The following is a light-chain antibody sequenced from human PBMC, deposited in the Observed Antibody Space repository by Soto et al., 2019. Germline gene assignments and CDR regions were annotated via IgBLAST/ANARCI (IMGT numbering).Light chain of an antibody. Sequence: QSALTQPPSVSGAPGQRVTISCTGSSSNIGEGYDVHWYQQLPGTAPKLLIYGNSNRPSGVPDRFSGSKSGTSASLAITGLQAEDEADYYGQSYDSSLGGSNVFGTGTKLTVL. J-gene: IGLJ1*01. CDR2: GNS. V-gene: IGLV1-40*01. CDR3: QSYDSSLGGSNV. CDR1: SSNIGEGYD.